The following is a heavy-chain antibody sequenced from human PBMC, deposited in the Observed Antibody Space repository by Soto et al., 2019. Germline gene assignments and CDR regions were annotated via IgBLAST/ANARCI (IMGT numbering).Heavy chain of an antibody. CDR2: INPATGAA. D-gene: IGHD3-3*01. CDR3: ARGGGVGVAGSAAFDM. Sequence: QLHLVQSGAVVKKPGASVTVSCSASGYPVTAYYMHWVRQAPGRGLEWMGGINPATGAAKYTQTFQGRVTMTRDPSTSTVFMELGGLTSGDTAVFYCARGGGVGVAGSAAFDMWGQGTVVTVSS. J-gene: IGHJ3*02. V-gene: IGHV1-2*02. CDR1: GYPVTAYY.